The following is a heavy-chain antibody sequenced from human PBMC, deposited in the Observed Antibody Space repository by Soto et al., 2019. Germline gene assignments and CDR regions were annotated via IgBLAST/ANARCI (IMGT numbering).Heavy chain of an antibody. CDR2: TFYTGNT. Sequence: QVQLQESGAGLVKPSETLSLSCTVSGVSVSSYYWNWVRQPPGKGLEWIGQTFYTGNTAYNPSLKSRVTMSLGTSRNQFSRTLSSVTAAGTAVYSCAWRPVIPGGQFYLEVWGKGTTVTVSS. CDR1: GVSVSSYY. V-gene: IGHV4-59*02. D-gene: IGHD3-16*02. CDR3: AWRPVIPGGQFYLEV. J-gene: IGHJ6*04.